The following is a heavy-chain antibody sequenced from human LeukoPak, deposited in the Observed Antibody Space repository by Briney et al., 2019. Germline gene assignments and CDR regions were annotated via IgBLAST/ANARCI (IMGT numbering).Heavy chain of an antibody. J-gene: IGHJ4*02. CDR2: IYSGGST. CDR1: GFTVSNYY. D-gene: IGHD1-26*01. CDR3: ARAYRGSYFDF. V-gene: IGHV3-66*01. Sequence: GGSLRLSCAASGFTVSNYYMTWVCQAPGKGLEWVSVIYSGGSTYYADSVKSRFTISRDNSKSTLYLQMNSLRAEDTAVYYCARAYRGSYFDFWGQGTLVTVS.